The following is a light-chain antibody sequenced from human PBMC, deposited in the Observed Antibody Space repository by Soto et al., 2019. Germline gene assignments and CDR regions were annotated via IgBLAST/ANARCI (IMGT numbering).Light chain of an antibody. Sequence: QSALTQPASVSGSPGQSITISCTGTSSDVGGFNYVSWYQHHPGKAPKLMIYEVSNRPSGVSNRFSGSKSDNTASLTISGLQAEDEADYYCSSYTSSSTLGGVFGGGTKLTVL. V-gene: IGLV2-14*01. J-gene: IGLJ2*01. CDR2: EVS. CDR1: SSDVGGFNY. CDR3: SSYTSSSTLGGV.